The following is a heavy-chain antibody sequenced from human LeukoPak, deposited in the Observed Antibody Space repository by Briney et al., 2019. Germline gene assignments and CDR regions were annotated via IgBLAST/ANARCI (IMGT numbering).Heavy chain of an antibody. CDR3: ARWDSGSFYGIGD. CDR1: GFSFRDYW. V-gene: IGHV3-7*01. Sequence: GGSLRLSCAASGFSFRDYWMSWVRQAPGKGLEWVANIKQDGSEEYYGDSVKGRFTISRDNAKNSLYLQMNRLRAEDTAVYHCARWDSGSFYGIGDWGQGTLVTVSS. CDR2: IKQDGSEE. J-gene: IGHJ4*02. D-gene: IGHD1-26*01.